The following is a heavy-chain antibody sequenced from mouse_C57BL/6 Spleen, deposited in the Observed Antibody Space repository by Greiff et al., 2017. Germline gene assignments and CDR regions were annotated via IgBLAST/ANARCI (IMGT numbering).Heavy chain of an antibody. J-gene: IGHJ1*03. CDR1: GYSITSGYD. V-gene: IGHV3-1*01. D-gene: IGHD2-5*01. CDR2: ISYSGST. CDR3: ARDRDYSNRYWYFDV. Sequence: EVQWVESGPGMVKPSQSLSLTCTVTGYSITSGYDWHWIRHFPGNKLEWMGYISYSGSTNYNPSLKSRISITHDTSKNHFFLKLNSVTTEDTATYYCARDRDYSNRYWYFDVWGTGTTVTVSS.